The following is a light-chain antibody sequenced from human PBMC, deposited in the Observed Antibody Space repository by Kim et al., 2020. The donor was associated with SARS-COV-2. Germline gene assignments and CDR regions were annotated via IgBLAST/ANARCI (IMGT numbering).Light chain of an antibody. J-gene: IGKJ1*01. CDR2: AAS. CDR1: QSISSY. Sequence: DIQMTQSPSSLSASVGDRVTITCRASQSISSYLNWYQQKPGKAPKLLIYAASSLQSGVPSRFSGSGSGTDYTLTISSLQPEDVGTYYCQQSHSTPQAFGQGTKVDIK. CDR3: QQSHSTPQA. V-gene: IGKV1-39*01.